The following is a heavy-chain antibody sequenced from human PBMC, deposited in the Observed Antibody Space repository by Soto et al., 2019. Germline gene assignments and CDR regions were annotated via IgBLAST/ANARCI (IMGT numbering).Heavy chain of an antibody. CDR1: GGSISISNYY. CDR3: ARLSIWFRQVDY. D-gene: IGHD3-10*01. J-gene: IGHJ4*02. CDR2: VNYSGRK. V-gene: IGHV4-39*01. Sequence: PSETLSLTFTVSGGSISISNYYWGLIRQPPEKGLEWIGNVNYSGRKYYKTYLKSRLNISIDTSKNQFSMKLSSVTAADTAVYYCARLSIWFRQVDYWGQGTLVTVSS.